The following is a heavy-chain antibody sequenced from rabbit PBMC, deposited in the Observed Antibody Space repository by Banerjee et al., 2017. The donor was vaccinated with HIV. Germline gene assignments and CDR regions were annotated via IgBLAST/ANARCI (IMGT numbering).Heavy chain of an antibody. J-gene: IGHJ4*01. CDR2: INSSSGST. Sequence: QEQLEESGGGLVQPEGSLTLTCTASGFSFSTKYVMCWVRQAPGKGLEWIACINSSSGSTVDATWEKGRFTIYTSSSTTVALKMTSLTADDTATYFCAKDLASVIGWNFDLWGQGTLVTVS. D-gene: IGHD1-1*01. CDR1: GFSFSTKYV. V-gene: IGHV1S45*01. CDR3: AKDLASVIGWNFDL.